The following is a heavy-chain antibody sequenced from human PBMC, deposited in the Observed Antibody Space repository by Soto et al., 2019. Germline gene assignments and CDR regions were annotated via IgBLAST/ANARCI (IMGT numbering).Heavy chain of an antibody. D-gene: IGHD3-22*01. Sequence: GESLKISCKGSGYSFTSYWITWVRQMPGKGLEWMGKIEPSDSYTNYSPSFQGHVTISADKSISTAYLQWSSLKASDTAMYYCARVSGYPNYYGMDVWGQGTTVTVSS. J-gene: IGHJ6*02. CDR3: ARVSGYPNYYGMDV. CDR2: IEPSDSYT. V-gene: IGHV5-10-1*01. CDR1: GYSFTSYW.